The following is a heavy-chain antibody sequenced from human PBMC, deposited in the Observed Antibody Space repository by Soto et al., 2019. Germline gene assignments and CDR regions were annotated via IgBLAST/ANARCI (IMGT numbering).Heavy chain of an antibody. CDR2: IKQDGSEK. D-gene: IGHD4-17*01. CDR1: GFTFSSYW. Sequence: GGSLRLSCAASGFTFSSYWMSWVRQAPGKGLEWVANIKQDGSEKYYVDSVKGRFTISRDNAKNSLYLQMNSLRAEDTAVYYCASAGDYVDYYYYYMDVWGKGTTVTVSS. CDR3: ASAGDYVDYYYYYMDV. J-gene: IGHJ6*03. V-gene: IGHV3-7*01.